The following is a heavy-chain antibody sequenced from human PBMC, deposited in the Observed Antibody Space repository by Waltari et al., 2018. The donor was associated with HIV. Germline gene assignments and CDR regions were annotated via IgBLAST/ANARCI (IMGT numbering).Heavy chain of an antibody. V-gene: IGHV3-15*01. Sequence: EVQLVESGGGLVKPGGSLRLSCAASGFTFSNAWMIGVRKAPGKGLGWIGRIKSKTEGGTIDNGTPVKGRFTIARDDSKNMLYLQMNSLETEDTSLCDCTTWQVGGSWGQGTLVTVSA. D-gene: IGHD2-15*01. CDR1: GFTFSNAW. CDR2: IKSKTEGGTI. J-gene: IGHJ4*02. CDR3: TTWQVGGS.